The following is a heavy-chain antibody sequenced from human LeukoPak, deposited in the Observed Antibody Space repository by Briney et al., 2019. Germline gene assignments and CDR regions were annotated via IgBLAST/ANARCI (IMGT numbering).Heavy chain of an antibody. D-gene: IGHD5-12*01. CDR3: AKGGGAHSGYSFFDY. J-gene: IGHJ4*02. V-gene: IGHV3-11*04. Sequence: GGSLRLSCSASGFTFSDYYMTWIRQAPGKGLEWISYISNSGTTIYYADSVKGPFTISRDNAKNSLYLQMNSLRAEDTAVYYCAKGGGAHSGYSFFDYWGQGTPVTVSS. CDR1: GFTFSDYY. CDR2: ISNSGTTI.